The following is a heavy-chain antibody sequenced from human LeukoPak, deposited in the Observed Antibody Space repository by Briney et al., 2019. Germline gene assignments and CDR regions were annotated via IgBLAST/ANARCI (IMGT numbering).Heavy chain of an antibody. CDR1: GGSISSGGYY. Sequence: SETLSLTCTVSGGSISSGGYYWCWIRQHPGKGLEWIGYIYYSGSTYYNPSLKSRVTISVDTSKNQFSLKLSSVTAADTAVYYCARATKDFWSGSRFDYWGQGTLVTVSS. CDR3: ARATKDFWSGSRFDY. D-gene: IGHD3-3*01. V-gene: IGHV4-31*03. J-gene: IGHJ4*02. CDR2: IYYSGST.